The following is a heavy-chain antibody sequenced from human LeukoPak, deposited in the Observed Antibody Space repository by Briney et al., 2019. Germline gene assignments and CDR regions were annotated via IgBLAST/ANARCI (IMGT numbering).Heavy chain of an antibody. J-gene: IGHJ4*02. CDR3: ARDLQGGFFDY. V-gene: IGHV4-30-4*01. CDR1: GGSISSGDYY. Sequence: SQTLSLTCTVSGGSISSGDYYWSWIRQPPGKGLKWIGYIYYSGSTYYNPSLKSRVTISVDTSKNQFSLKLSSVTAADTAVYYCARDLQGGFFDYWGQGTLVTVSS. D-gene: IGHD5-12*01. CDR2: IYYSGST.